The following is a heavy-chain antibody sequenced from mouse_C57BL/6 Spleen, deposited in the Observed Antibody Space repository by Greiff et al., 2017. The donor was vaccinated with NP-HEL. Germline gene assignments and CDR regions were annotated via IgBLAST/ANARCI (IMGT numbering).Heavy chain of an antibody. CDR3: ARSPYYGNYERVYAMDY. CDR2: IWGVGST. D-gene: IGHD2-1*01. J-gene: IGHJ4*01. Sequence: VQLVESGPGLVAPSQSLSITCTVSGFSLTSYGVDWVRQSPGKGLEWLGVIWGVGSTNYNSALKSRLSISKDNSKSQVFLKMNSLRTDDTAMYYCARSPYYGNYERVYAMDYWGQGTSVTVSS. V-gene: IGHV2-6*01. CDR1: GFSLTSYG.